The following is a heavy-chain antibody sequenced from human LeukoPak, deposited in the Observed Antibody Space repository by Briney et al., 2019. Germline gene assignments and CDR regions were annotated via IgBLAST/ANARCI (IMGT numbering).Heavy chain of an antibody. D-gene: IGHD4-23*01. Sequence: ASVKVSCKASGYTFTGYYMHWVRQAPGQGREWMGWINPNSGGTNYAQKFQGRITMTRDTSISTAYMELSRLRSDDTAVYYCARFTGGNYNWFDPWGQGTLVTVSS. CDR2: INPNSGGT. CDR3: ARFTGGNYNWFDP. J-gene: IGHJ5*02. V-gene: IGHV1-2*02. CDR1: GYTFTGYY.